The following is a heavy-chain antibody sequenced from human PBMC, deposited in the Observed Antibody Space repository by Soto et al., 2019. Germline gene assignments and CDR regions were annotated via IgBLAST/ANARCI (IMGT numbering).Heavy chain of an antibody. D-gene: IGHD4-17*01. V-gene: IGHV1-18*01. J-gene: IGHJ3*02. Sequence: QVQVVQSGAGVKKPGASVKVSCKPSGSTFTIFDISWVRQAPGQGLEWRGWTRGNNGNTNYAPKLQGRVTMTPDTSTSTASLELRRLRSDDTAVYYCARESATTHDGFDIWCQGTMVIVSS. CDR3: ARESATTHDGFDI. CDR1: GSTFTIFD. CDR2: TRGNNGNT.